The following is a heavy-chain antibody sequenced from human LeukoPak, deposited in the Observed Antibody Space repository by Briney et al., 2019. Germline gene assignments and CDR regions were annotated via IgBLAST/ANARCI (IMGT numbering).Heavy chain of an antibody. CDR1: GGSISSYY. D-gene: IGHD3-3*01. CDR3: ARLSLKVLEWSPTKGKETHYFDY. Sequence: SETLSLTCTVSGGSISSYYWSWIRQPPGKGLEWIGYMYYSGSTNYNPSLKSRVTISVDMSKNQFSLKLSSVTAADTAVYYCARLSLKVLEWSPTKGKETHYFDYWGQGTLVTVSS. CDR2: MYYSGST. V-gene: IGHV4-59*12. J-gene: IGHJ4*02.